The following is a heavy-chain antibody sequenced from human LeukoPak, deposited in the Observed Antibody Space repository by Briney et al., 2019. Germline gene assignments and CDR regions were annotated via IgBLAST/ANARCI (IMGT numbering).Heavy chain of an antibody. CDR1: GFTFSSYA. Sequence: GGSLRLSCAASGFTFSSYAMSWVRQAPGKGLEWVPAISGSGGSTYYADSVKGRFTISRDNSKNTLYLQMNSLRAEDTAVYYCAKDYYYDSSGYLHAFDIWGQGTMVTVSS. J-gene: IGHJ3*02. V-gene: IGHV3-23*01. CDR3: AKDYYYDSSGYLHAFDI. CDR2: ISGSGGST. D-gene: IGHD3-22*01.